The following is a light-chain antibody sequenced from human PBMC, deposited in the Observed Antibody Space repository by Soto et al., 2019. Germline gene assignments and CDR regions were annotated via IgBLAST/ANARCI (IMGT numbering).Light chain of an antibody. CDR3: QQYNSYPWT. CDR2: DAS. CDR1: QSISSW. V-gene: IGKV1-5*01. Sequence: DIQMTQSPSTLSSSVGDRVTITCRASQSISSWLAWYQQKPGKAPKLLIYDASSLESGVPSRFIDSGSGTEFTLTISSLQPDDFATYYCQQYNSYPWTFGQGTKVEIK. J-gene: IGKJ1*01.